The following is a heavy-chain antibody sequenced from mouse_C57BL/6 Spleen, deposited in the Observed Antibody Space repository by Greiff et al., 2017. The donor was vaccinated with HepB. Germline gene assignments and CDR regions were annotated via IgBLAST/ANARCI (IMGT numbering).Heavy chain of an antibody. V-gene: IGHV1-64*01. Sequence: QVQLQQPGAELVKPGASVKLSCKASGYTFTSYWMHWVKQRPGQGLEWIGMIHPNSGSTNYNEKFKSKATLTVDKSSSTAYMQLSSLTYEDSAVYYCARRATTVVATRYWYFDVWGTGTTVTVSS. CDR3: ARRATTVVATRYWYFDV. CDR1: GYTFTSYW. J-gene: IGHJ1*03. D-gene: IGHD1-1*01. CDR2: IHPNSGST.